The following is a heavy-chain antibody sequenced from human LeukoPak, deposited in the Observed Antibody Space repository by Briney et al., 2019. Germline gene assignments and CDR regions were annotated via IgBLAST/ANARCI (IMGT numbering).Heavy chain of an antibody. CDR3: ARHGGGYCSSTSCYSHSSDAFDI. J-gene: IGHJ3*02. Sequence: GESLKISCKVPGYTFTSYWIGWVRQLPGKGLEWVGIIYPGDSDTRYSPSFQGQVTISADKSISTAYLQWSSLKASDTAMYYCARHGGGYCSSTSCYSHSSDAFDIWGQGTMVTVSS. V-gene: IGHV5-51*01. CDR2: IYPGDSDT. CDR1: GYTFTSYW. D-gene: IGHD2-2*02.